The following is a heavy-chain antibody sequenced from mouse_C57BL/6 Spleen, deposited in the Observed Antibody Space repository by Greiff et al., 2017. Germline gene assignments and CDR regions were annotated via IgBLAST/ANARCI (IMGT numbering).Heavy chain of an antibody. CDR2: IYPGDGDT. V-gene: IGHV1-82*01. CDR3: AKIYYGNEGYFDV. CDR1: GYAFSSSW. D-gene: IGHD2-1*01. J-gene: IGHJ1*03. Sequence: VQLQQSGPELVKPGASVKISCKASGYAFSSSWMNWVKQRPGKGLEWIGRIYPGDGDTNYNGKFKGKATLTADKSSSTAYMQLSSLTSEDSAVYFCAKIYYGNEGYFDVWGTGTTVTVSS.